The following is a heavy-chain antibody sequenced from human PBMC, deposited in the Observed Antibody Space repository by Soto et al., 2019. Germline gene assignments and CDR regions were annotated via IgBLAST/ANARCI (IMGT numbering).Heavy chain of an antibody. CDR1: GIMSSGYG. CDR3: ATMTRARLDS. J-gene: IGHJ4*02. Sequence: QERVVQSGPAMKEPGSSVKVSCRASGIMSSGYGFSWVRQAPGQGLEWVGRINPTLDSTQYVHNLQRRFTITVDKSTDTAYLEVTSLRLEYTAIYLCATMTRARLDSWCRGTVVPVSS. CDR2: INPTLDST. V-gene: IGHV1-69*09.